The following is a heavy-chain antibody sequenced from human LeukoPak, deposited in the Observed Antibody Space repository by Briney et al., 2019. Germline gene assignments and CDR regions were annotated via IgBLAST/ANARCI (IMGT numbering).Heavy chain of an antibody. Sequence: PGGSLRLSCAAPGFTFSSYGMHWVRQAPGKGLEWVAVISYDGSNKYYADSVKGRFTISRDNSKNTLYLQMNSLRAEDTAVYYCAKDPRSRWFINWFDPWGQGTLVTVSS. V-gene: IGHV3-30*18. CDR3: AKDPRSRWFINWFDP. CDR2: ISYDGSNK. J-gene: IGHJ5*02. CDR1: GFTFSSYG. D-gene: IGHD6-19*01.